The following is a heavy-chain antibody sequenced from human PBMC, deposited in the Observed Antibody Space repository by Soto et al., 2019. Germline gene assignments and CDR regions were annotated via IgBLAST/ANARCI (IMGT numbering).Heavy chain of an antibody. CDR2: ISYSGST. J-gene: IGHJ6*02. CDR3: ARGIEGWYQGRYYYGMDV. Sequence: SETLSLTCTVSGGSISSGGYYWSWIRQHPGTGLEWIGYISYSGSTYYNPSLKSRVTISVDTSKNQFSLKLSSVTAADTAVYYCARGIEGWYQGRYYYGMDVWGQGTTVTVSS. D-gene: IGHD6-19*01. CDR1: GGSISSGGYY. V-gene: IGHV4-31*03.